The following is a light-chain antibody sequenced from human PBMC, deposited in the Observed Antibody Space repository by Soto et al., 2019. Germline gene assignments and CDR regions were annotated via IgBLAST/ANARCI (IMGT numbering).Light chain of an antibody. J-gene: IGKJ1*01. CDR1: QSVSSSY. Sequence: EIWFTQSPGTLSFSPGERATLSCRASQSVSSSYLAWYQQKPGQAPRLLIYGASSRATGIPDRFSGSGSGTDFTLTISRLEPEDFAVYYCQQYGSSPLTFGQGPKVDIK. CDR2: GAS. V-gene: IGKV3-20*01. CDR3: QQYGSSPLT.